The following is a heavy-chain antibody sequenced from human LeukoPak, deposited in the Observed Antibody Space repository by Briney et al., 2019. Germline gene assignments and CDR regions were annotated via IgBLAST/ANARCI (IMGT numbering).Heavy chain of an antibody. D-gene: IGHD3-10*01. CDR1: GFTFSTYA. CDR2: ISYDGSNK. CDR3: ARSRGYFGAFLHADYFDY. V-gene: IGHV3-30*04. Sequence: GGSLRLSRAASGFTFSTYAMHWVRQAPGKGLEWVAVISYDGSNKYYADSVKGRFTISRDNSKNTLYLQMNSLRPEDTAVYYCARSRGYFGAFLHADYFDYWGQGTLVTVSS. J-gene: IGHJ4*02.